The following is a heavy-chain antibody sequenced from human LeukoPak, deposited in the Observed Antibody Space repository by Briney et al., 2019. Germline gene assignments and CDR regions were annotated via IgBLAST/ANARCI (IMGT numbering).Heavy chain of an antibody. CDR3: AREFRMATIKGAFDI. J-gene: IGHJ3*02. Sequence: PGGSLRLSCAASGFTFDDYAMSWVRQAPGKGLEWVSVIYSGGSTYYADSVKGRFTISRDNSKNTLYLQMNSLRAEDTAVYYRAREFRMATIKGAFDIWGQGTMVTVSS. CDR2: IYSGGST. CDR1: GFTFDDYA. D-gene: IGHD5-24*01. V-gene: IGHV3-53*01.